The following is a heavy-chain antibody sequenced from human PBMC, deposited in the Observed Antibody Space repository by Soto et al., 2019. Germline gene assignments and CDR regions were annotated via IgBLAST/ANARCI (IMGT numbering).Heavy chain of an antibody. CDR2: ISYDGSNK. D-gene: IGHD5-12*01. V-gene: IGHV3-30*18. J-gene: IGHJ6*02. Sequence: QVQLVESGGGVVQPGRSLRLSCAASGFTFSSYGMHWVRQAPGKGLEWVAVISYDGSNKYYADSVKGRFTISRDNSKNTLYLQMNSLRAEDTAVYYCAKGRERLTYYYYGMGVWGQGTTVTVSS. CDR3: AKGRERLTYYYYGMGV. CDR1: GFTFSSYG.